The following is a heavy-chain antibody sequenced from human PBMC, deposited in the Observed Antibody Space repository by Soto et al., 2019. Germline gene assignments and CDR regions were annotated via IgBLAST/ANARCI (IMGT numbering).Heavy chain of an antibody. CDR2: IIGSGGST. CDR3: SHALIAAAPDVNYYYGMDV. CDR1: GFTFSSYA. V-gene: IGHV3-23*01. Sequence: PGGSLRLSCAASGFTFSSYAMSWVRQAPGKELEWVSSIIGSGGSTYYADSLKGRFTISRDNSKNTLYLQMNRLRAEDTAVYYCSHALIAAAPDVNYYYGMDVWAQGTTVTVSS. D-gene: IGHD6-13*01. J-gene: IGHJ6*02.